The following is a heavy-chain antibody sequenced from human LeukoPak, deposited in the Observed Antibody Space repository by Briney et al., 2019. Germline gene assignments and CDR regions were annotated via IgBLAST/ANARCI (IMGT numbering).Heavy chain of an antibody. CDR1: GGTFSSYA. V-gene: IGHV1-69*01. Sequence: GASVKVSCKASGGTFSSYAISWVRQAPGQGLEWMGGIIPIFGTANYAQKFQGRVTITADESTSTAYMELSSLRSGDTAVYYCARRSKDYYDSSGYLSFDYWGQGTLATVSS. CDR2: IIPIFGTA. CDR3: ARRSKDYYDSSGYLSFDY. J-gene: IGHJ4*02. D-gene: IGHD3-22*01.